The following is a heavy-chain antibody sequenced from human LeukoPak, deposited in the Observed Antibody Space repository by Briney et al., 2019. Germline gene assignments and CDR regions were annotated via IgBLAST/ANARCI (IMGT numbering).Heavy chain of an antibody. D-gene: IGHD7-27*01. J-gene: IGHJ5*02. CDR1: GYTFTGYY. CDR3: ARGGGWGSAPRFDP. V-gene: IGHV1-2*02. CDR2: INPNSGST. Sequence: ASVKVSCKASGYTFTGYYMHWVRQAPGQGLEWMGWINPNSGSTNYAQKFQGRVTMTRDTSISTAYMELSRLRSDDTAVYYCARGGGWGSAPRFDPWGQGTLVTVSS.